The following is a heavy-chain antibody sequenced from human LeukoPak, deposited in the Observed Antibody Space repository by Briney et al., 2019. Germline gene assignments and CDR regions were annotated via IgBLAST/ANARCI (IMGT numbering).Heavy chain of an antibody. J-gene: IGHJ4*02. CDR2: ISGSGGST. V-gene: IGHV3-23*01. CDR3: ANSPKSDY. Sequence: GGSLRLSCAASGFTFSSYGMSWFRQAPGKGLEWLSAISGSGGSTYYADSVQGRFTISRDNSKNTLYLQMSSLRAEDTAVYYCANSPKSDYWGQGTPVTVSS. CDR1: GFTFSSYG.